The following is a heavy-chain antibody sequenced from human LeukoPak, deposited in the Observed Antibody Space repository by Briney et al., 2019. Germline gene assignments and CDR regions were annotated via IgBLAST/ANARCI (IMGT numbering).Heavy chain of an antibody. J-gene: IGHJ6*02. Sequence: GSLRLSCAASGFTFSSYGMHWVRQAPGKGLEWVAVIWYDGGNKYYADSVKGRFTISRDNSKNTLYLQMNSLRAEDTAVYYCAKSEDGYYYYGMDVWGQGTTVTVSS. V-gene: IGHV3-33*06. D-gene: IGHD2-15*01. CDR3: AKSEDGYYYYGMDV. CDR1: GFTFSSYG. CDR2: IWYDGGNK.